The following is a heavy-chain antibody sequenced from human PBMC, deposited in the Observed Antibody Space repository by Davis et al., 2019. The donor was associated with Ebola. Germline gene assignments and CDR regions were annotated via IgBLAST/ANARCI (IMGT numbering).Heavy chain of an antibody. CDR2: IYYSGST. D-gene: IGHD3-10*01. J-gene: IGHJ4*02. CDR1: GGSISSYY. Sequence: SETLSLTCTVSGGSISSYYWSWIRQPPGRGLEWIGYIYYSGSTNYNPSLKSRVTISVDTSKNQFSLQLNSVTPEDTAVYYCAREADITMVRGVIYLEDTYIDYWGQGTLVTVSS. V-gene: IGHV4-59*12. CDR3: AREADITMVRGVIYLEDTYIDY.